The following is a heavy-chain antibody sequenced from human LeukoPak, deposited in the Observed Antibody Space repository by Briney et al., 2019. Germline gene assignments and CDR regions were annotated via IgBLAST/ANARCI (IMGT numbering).Heavy chain of an antibody. V-gene: IGHV1-46*01. D-gene: IGHD1-26*01. CDR2: INPSGGST. CDR1: GYTFTSYY. CDR3: ARDKWELLRGFDY. Sequence: GASVKVSCKASGYTFTSYYMHWVRQAPGQGLEWMGIINPSGGSTSYAQKFQGRVTMTGDMSTSTVHMELSSLRSEDTAVYYCARDKWELLRGFDYWGQGTLVTVSS. J-gene: IGHJ4*02.